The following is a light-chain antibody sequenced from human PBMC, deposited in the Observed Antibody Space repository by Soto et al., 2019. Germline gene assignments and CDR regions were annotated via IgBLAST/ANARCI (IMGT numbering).Light chain of an antibody. CDR3: QQYNCRT. J-gene: IGKJ1*01. CDR2: AAS. CDR1: QGISNY. V-gene: IGKV1-16*02. Sequence: DVQMTQSPSSLSASVGDRVTITCRASQGISNYLAWFQQKPGKAPKPVIYAASSLQSGVPSKFSASGSRTDFTLTISSLQREDLATYYCQQYNCRTFGEVTKVEIK.